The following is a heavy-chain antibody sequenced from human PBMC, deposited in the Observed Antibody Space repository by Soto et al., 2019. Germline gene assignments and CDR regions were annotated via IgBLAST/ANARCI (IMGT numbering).Heavy chain of an antibody. V-gene: IGHV3-7*05. CDR2: IKQDGSEK. CDR1: GFTFSSYW. CDR3: AREHYDFWSGFLNDY. J-gene: IGHJ4*02. Sequence: PGGSLRLSCAASGFTFSSYWMSWVRQAPGKGLEWVANIKQDGSEKYYVDSVKGRFTISRDNAKNSLYLQMNSLRAEDTAVYYCAREHYDFWSGFLNDYWGQGTLVTVSS. D-gene: IGHD3-3*01.